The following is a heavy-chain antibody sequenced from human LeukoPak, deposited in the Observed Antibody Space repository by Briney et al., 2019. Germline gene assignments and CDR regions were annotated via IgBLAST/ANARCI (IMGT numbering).Heavy chain of an antibody. CDR2: IWYDGREK. CDR3: ARWAAAMDV. Sequence: GRSLRLSCAASGFTFSSYGMHWVRQAPGKGLEWVAVIWYDGREKYYADSVRGRFTISRDNSKNTLYLQMNSPRAEDTAVYYCARWAAAMDVWGKGTTVTVSS. D-gene: IGHD2-2*01. CDR1: GFTFSSYG. J-gene: IGHJ6*04. V-gene: IGHV3-33*01.